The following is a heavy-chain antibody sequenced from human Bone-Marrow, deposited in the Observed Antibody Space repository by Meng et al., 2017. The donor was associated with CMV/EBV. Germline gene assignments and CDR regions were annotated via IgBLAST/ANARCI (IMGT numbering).Heavy chain of an antibody. V-gene: IGHV1-2*02. D-gene: IGHD4-23*01. Sequence: QVLRVQPGAEVKNPGAYMQVLFSAPGYPFTVYFRHWVLQAPGQGLEWMGWINPNSGGTNYAQKFQGRVTMTRDTSISTAYMKLSRLRSDDTAVYYCARASTTVVTPSWFDPWGQGTLVTVSS. J-gene: IGHJ5*02. CDR3: ARASTTVVTPSWFDP. CDR1: GYPFTVYF. CDR2: INPNSGGT.